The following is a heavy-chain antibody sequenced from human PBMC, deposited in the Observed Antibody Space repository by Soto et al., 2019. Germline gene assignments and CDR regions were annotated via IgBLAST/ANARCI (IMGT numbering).Heavy chain of an antibody. Sequence: YGRNWVIQEPGKGLEWVSSIPSSSTYISYADSVEGRFTISRDNAKNSLYLQMNSMRAEDKAVYYCARGQPSIAYYFGSRGQGALVTGSS. CDR1: YG. CDR3: ARGQPSIAYYFGS. CDR2: IPSSSTYI. V-gene: IGHV3-21*01. J-gene: IGHJ4*02. D-gene: IGHD2-21*01.